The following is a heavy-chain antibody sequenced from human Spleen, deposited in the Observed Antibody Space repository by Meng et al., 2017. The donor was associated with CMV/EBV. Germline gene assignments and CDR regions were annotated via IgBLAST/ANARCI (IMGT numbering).Heavy chain of an antibody. Sequence: ASVKVSCKASGYTFTRYGISWVRQAPGQGLEWMGWISAYNGNIKNVQKFKGRVTMTTDTSTNTAYMEMRSLSSDDTAVYYCARSWSNYFNLNIRELDYWGQGTLVTVSS. D-gene: IGHD4-11*01. V-gene: IGHV1-18*01. CDR3: ARSWSNYFNLNIRELDY. CDR2: ISAYNGNI. CDR1: GYTFTRYG. J-gene: IGHJ4*02.